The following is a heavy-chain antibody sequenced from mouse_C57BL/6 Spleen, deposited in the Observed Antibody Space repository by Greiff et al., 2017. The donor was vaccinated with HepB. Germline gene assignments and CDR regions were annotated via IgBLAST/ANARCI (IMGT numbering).Heavy chain of an antibody. V-gene: IGHV3-5*01. Sequence: LKESGPGLVKPSQTVFLTCTVTGISITTGNYRWSWIRQFPGNKLEWIGYIYYSGTITYNPSLTSRTTITRDTPKNQFFLEMNSLTAEDTATYYCARGYGSSYWYFDVWGTGTTVTVSS. CDR2: IYYSGTI. D-gene: IGHD1-1*01. CDR3: ARGYGSSYWYFDV. CDR1: GISITTGNYR. J-gene: IGHJ1*03.